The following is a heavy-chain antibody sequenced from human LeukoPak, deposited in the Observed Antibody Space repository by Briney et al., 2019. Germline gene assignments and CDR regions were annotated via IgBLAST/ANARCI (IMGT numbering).Heavy chain of an antibody. CDR2: ISGSGGST. Sequence: GGSLRLSCAASGFTFSSYAMSWVRQAPGEGLEWVSAISGSGGSTYYADSVKGRFTISRDNSKNTLHLQMNSLRAEDTAVYYCAKDDSSWMRVALDYWGQGTLVTVSS. CDR3: AKDDSSWMRVALDY. D-gene: IGHD6-13*01. CDR1: GFTFSSYA. V-gene: IGHV3-23*01. J-gene: IGHJ4*02.